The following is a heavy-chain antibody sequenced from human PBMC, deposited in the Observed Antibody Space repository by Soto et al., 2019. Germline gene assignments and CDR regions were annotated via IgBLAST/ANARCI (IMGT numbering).Heavy chain of an antibody. CDR3: AKDLKQYSVVVTATDSL. CDR1: GFTFSSYA. CDR2: ISGSGGST. D-gene: IGHD2-15*01. V-gene: IGHV3-23*01. Sequence: EVQLLESGGGLVQPGGSLRLSCAASGFTFSSYAMSWVRQAPGKGLEWVSAISGSGGSTYYSDSVKGRFTISRDNSKNTLYLLVSSLRAEDTAVYYCAKDLKQYSVVVTATDSLWGQGTLVTVSS. J-gene: IGHJ4*02.